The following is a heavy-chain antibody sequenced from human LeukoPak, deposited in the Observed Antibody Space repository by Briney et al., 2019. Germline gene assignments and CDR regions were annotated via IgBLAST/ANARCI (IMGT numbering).Heavy chain of an antibody. CDR1: GFTFSTYA. D-gene: IGHD3-22*01. CDR3: AKVYDSSGYYYPVWFDY. CDR2: ISGSGGST. V-gene: IGHV3-23*01. J-gene: IGHJ4*02. Sequence: PGGSLRPSCAASGFTFSTYAMSWVRQAPGKGLEWVSAISGSGGSTYYADSVKGRFTISRDNSKNTLYLQMNSLRAEDTAVYYCAKVYDSSGYYYPVWFDYWGQGTLVTVSS.